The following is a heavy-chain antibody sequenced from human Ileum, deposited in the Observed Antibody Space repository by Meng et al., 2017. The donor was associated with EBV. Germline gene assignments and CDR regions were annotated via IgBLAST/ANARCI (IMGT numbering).Heavy chain of an antibody. CDR3: ARLDSSGYYFGGWFNP. J-gene: IGHJ5*02. CDR2: IYHHGTT. V-gene: IGHV4-4*03. CDR1: GGSIISSKW. D-gene: IGHD3-22*01. Sequence: QVRVKGPGPVSGTALWTVSLTFAVSGGSIISSKWWSWVRQSPGTGLEWIGEIYHHGTTNYNPYLKSRVTISVDTSKNKYFLNLTSLTAADTAVYYCARLDSSGYYFGGWFNPWGQGILVTVSS.